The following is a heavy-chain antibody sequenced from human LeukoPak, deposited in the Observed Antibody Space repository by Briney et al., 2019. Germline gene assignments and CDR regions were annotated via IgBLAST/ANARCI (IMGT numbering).Heavy chain of an antibody. D-gene: IGHD5-18*01. CDR1: GFTFSSYA. CDR2: ISSNGGST. CDR3: ARSPTSGYSYVYFDY. J-gene: IGHJ4*02. Sequence: GGSLRVSCAASGFTFSSYAMHWVRQAPGKGLEYVSAISSNGGSTYYANSVKGRFTISRDNSKNTLYLQMGSLRAEDMAVYYCARSPTSGYSYVYFDYWGQGTLVTVSS. V-gene: IGHV3-64*01.